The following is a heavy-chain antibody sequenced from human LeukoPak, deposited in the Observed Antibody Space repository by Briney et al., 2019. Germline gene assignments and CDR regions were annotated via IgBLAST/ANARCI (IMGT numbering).Heavy chain of an antibody. D-gene: IGHD3-3*01. CDR1: GGSISSYY. V-gene: IGHV4-59*12. J-gene: IGHJ5*02. Sequence: PSETLSLTCTVSGGSISSYYWSWIRQPPGKGLEWIGYIYYSGSTNYNPSLKSRVTISVDTSKNQFPLKLSSVTAADTAVYYCARVGGGTYYDFWSGYFRSDNWFDPWGQGTLVTVSS. CDR3: ARVGGGTYYDFWSGYFRSDNWFDP. CDR2: IYYSGST.